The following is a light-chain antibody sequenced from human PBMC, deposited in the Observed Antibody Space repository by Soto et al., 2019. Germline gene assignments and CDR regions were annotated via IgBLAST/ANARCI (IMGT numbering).Light chain of an antibody. CDR2: AAS. V-gene: IGKV1-12*01. CDR3: QQANSFPYT. CDR1: QSISSW. Sequence: EIQMTQSPSSVSESVGDTVTITCRASQSISSWLAWYQQKPGKAPKLLIYAASSLQVGVPSRFSGSGSGTDFTLTISSLQPEDFATYYCQQANSFPYTFGQGTKLEIK. J-gene: IGKJ2*01.